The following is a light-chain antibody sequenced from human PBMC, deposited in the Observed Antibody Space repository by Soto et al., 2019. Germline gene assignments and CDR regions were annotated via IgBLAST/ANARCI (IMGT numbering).Light chain of an antibody. CDR1: QSVSSSY. Sequence: DIVLTQSPGTLSLSPGERATLSCRASQSVSSSYLAWYQQKPGQAPRLLIYGASSRATGIPDRFSGSGSGTDFTLTISRLEPEDFAVYYCQQYGSSPPVTFGQGPKVDI. V-gene: IGKV3-20*01. CDR3: QQYGSSPPVT. CDR2: GAS. J-gene: IGKJ1*01.